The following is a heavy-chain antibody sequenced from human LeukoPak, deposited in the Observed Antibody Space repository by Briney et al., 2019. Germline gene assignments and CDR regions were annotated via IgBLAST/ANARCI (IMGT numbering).Heavy chain of an antibody. CDR3: ARLIVVIPKKNDYHYYYGMDV. J-gene: IGHJ6*04. CDR1: GGSTSSGSHS. D-gene: IGHD2-2*01. V-gene: IGHV4-30-2*01. CDR2: IYHNGST. Sequence: SETLSLTCAVSGGSTSSGSHSWSWIRQPPGKGLECIGFIYHNGSTYHNPSLKSRVTISVDRSKNQFSLRLSSVTAADTAVYYCARLIVVIPKKNDYHYYYGMDVWGKGATVTVSS.